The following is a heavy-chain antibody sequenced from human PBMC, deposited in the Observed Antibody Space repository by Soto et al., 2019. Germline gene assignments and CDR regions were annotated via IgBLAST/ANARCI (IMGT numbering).Heavy chain of an antibody. V-gene: IGHV4-59*01. D-gene: IGHD4-17*01. CDR3: ATLPHYGDPKAGF. J-gene: IGHJ4*02. CDR1: GASIINYY. CDR2: VSNTATT. Sequence: SETLSLTCTVSGASIINYYWAWIRQSPGGGLESIGYVSNTATTTYNPSLKNRVTISVDASKSQFYLKLRSVTAADTAVYYCATLPHYGDPKAGFWGQGTLVTVSS.